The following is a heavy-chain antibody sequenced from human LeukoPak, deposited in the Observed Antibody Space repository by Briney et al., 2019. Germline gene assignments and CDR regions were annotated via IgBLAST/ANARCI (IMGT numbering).Heavy chain of an antibody. CDR2: INHSGST. V-gene: IGHV4-34*01. Sequence: SETLSLTCAFYGGSFSGYYWNWIRQPPGKGLEWIGEINHSGSTNYNPSLKSRVTISLDTSKNQFSLKLSSVTAADTAVYYCAYWLSTVGWFDPWGQGTLVTVSS. CDR3: AYWLSTVGWFDP. CDR1: GGSFSGYY. D-gene: IGHD3-9*01. J-gene: IGHJ5*02.